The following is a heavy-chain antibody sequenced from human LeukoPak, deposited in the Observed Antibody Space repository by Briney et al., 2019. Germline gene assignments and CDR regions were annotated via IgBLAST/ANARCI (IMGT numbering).Heavy chain of an antibody. CDR3: ARDPYSSTWSYGMDV. CDR2: INQDGSEK. CDR1: GFTFSSYW. J-gene: IGHJ6*02. V-gene: IGHV3-7*05. Sequence: PGGSLRLSCAASGFTFSSYWMNWVRQAPGKGLEWVANINQDGSEKYYADSVKGRFTISRDNAKNSLYLQMNSLRAEDTAVYYCARDPYSSTWSYGMDVWGQGTTVTVSS. D-gene: IGHD6-6*01.